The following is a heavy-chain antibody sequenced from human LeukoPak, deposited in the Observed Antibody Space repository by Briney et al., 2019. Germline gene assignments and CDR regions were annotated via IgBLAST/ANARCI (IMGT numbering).Heavy chain of an antibody. D-gene: IGHD1-1*01. Sequence: PGGSLRLSCAASGFTFSDFWMSWVRQAPGKGLEWVADINQDESVKSYVDSMRGRLTISRDNAENSLYLQMNNLRADDTALYYCARESRPEGRLIDIDFWGQGTLVTVSS. J-gene: IGHJ4*02. CDR2: INQDESVK. CDR1: GFTFSDFW. CDR3: ARESRPEGRLIDIDF. V-gene: IGHV3-7*01.